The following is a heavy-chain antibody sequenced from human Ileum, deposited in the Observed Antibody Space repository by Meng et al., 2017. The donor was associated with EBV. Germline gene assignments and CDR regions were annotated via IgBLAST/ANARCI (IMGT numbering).Heavy chain of an antibody. CDR3: ASRPGFNIGPFDF. CDR1: GYTFTRYP. J-gene: IGHJ4*02. Sequence: HVQVVQLWAEVKKPGASVILSCKASGYTFTRYPIHWVRQAPGQRPEWMGWINTDNGETEFSQKFQGRVTITRDTSATTAYMELISLRSEDTAVYYCASRPGFNIGPFDFWGQGTLVTVSS. V-gene: IGHV1-3*04. D-gene: IGHD3/OR15-3a*01. CDR2: INTDNGET.